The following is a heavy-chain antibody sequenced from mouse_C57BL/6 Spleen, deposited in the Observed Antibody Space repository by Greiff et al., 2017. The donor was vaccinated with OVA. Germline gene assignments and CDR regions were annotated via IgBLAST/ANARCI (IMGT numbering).Heavy chain of an antibody. Sequence: VQLQQPGAELVKPGASVKLSCKASGYTFTSYWMQWVKQRPGQGLEWIGEIDPSDSYTNYNQKFKGKATLTVDTSSSTAYMQLSSLTSEDSAVYYCAITTVVGYYAMDYWGQGTSVTVSS. CDR2: IDPSDSYT. CDR3: AITTVVGYYAMDY. J-gene: IGHJ4*01. D-gene: IGHD1-1*01. CDR1: GYTFTSYW. V-gene: IGHV1-50*01.